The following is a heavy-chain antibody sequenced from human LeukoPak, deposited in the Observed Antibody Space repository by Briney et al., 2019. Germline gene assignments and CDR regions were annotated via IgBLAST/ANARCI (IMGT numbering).Heavy chain of an antibody. Sequence: GGSLRLSCAASGFTFSDYWMSWVRQAPGKGLEWVGRIKWKNEGGTTDYAAPVKDRFTISRDDSRNTLYLQMNSLKTEDTAVYYCTTDAYRIAVAGTGVYWGQGTLVTVSS. D-gene: IGHD6-19*01. CDR3: TTDAYRIAVAGTGVY. CDR2: IKWKNEGGTT. CDR1: GFTFSDYW. V-gene: IGHV3-15*01. J-gene: IGHJ4*02.